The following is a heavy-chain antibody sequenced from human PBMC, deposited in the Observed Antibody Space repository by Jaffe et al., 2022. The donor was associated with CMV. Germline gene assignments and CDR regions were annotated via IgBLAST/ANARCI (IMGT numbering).Heavy chain of an antibody. V-gene: IGHV2-70*13. CDR2: IDWEDDK. J-gene: IGHJ5*01. CDR1: GFALSTYGMC. D-gene: IGHD4-4*01. CDR3: ARGDSNYVFDS. Sequence: QVTLRESGPALVNPTQTLTLTCSFSGFALSTYGMCVSWIRQPPGKALEWVALIDWEDDKYYNTSLKTRLTIFKDTSKNQVVLTMTNMDPVDTATYYCARGDSNYVFDSWGQGTLVTVSS.